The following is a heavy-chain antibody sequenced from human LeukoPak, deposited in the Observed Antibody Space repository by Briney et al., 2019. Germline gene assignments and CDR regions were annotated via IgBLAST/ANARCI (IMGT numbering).Heavy chain of an antibody. CDR1: GGSFSGYY. Sequence: SETLSLTCAVYGGSFSGYYWSWIRQPPGKGLEWIGEINHSGSTNYNPSLKSRVTISVDTSKNQFSLKLSSVTAADTAVYYCARGYPNGSSYYFDYWGQGTLVTVSS. CDR2: INHSGST. V-gene: IGHV4-34*01. CDR3: ARGYPNGSSYYFDY. J-gene: IGHJ4*02. D-gene: IGHD6-6*01.